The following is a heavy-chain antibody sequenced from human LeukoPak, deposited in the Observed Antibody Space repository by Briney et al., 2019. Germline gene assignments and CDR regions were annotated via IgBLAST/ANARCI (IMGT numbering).Heavy chain of an antibody. V-gene: IGHV3-7*01. CDR3: ARGFGAVSSWYDYYYYYYMDV. CDR1: GFTFSSYW. CDR2: IKQDGSEK. D-gene: IGHD6-13*01. J-gene: IGHJ6*03. Sequence: GGSLRLSCAASGFTFSSYWMSWVLQAPGKGLEWVANIKQDGSEKYYVDSVKGRFTISRDNAKNSLYLQMNSLRAEDTAVYYCARGFGAVSSWYDYYYYYYMDVWGKGTTVTVSS.